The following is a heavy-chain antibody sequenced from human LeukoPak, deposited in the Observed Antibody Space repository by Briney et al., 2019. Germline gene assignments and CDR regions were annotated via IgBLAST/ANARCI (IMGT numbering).Heavy chain of an antibody. J-gene: IGHJ2*01. D-gene: IGHD2-15*01. CDR3: ARDLSYAWWGGTFDL. CDR1: GFTFDTYW. V-gene: IGHV3-74*01. CDR2: SNSDATST. Sequence: GGSLRLSCAASGFTFDTYWMHWVRRAPGKGLEWVSRSNSDATSTNYADSVKGRFTISRDNAKNTLYLQMNSLRVEDTAVYFCARDLSYAWWGGTFDLWGRGTLVTVSS.